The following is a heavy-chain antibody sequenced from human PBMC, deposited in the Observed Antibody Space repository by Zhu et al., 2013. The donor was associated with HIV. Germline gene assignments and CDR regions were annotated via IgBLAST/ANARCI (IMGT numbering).Heavy chain of an antibody. CDR1: GFTFSSSA. CDR3: ASDVWEKALDI. J-gene: IGHJ3*02. CDR2: IAVGTGDT. Sequence: MLLVQSGPEVKKPGTSVKVSCKTSGFTFSSSAIHWVRQPRGQRLEWIGWIAVGTGDTKYAQNFREGVTFTTYMATSTAYMELSSLRSEDTAMYYCASDVWEKALDIWGPGTILTVSS. V-gene: IGHV1-58*02. D-gene: IGHD3-16*01.